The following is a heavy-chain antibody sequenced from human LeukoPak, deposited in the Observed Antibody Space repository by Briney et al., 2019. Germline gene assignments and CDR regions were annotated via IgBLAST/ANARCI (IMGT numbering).Heavy chain of an antibody. CDR2: FSGSGGNT. CDR1: GFTFSSYA. Sequence: GGSLRLSCAASGFTFSSYAMSWVRQAPGRGLEWVSAFSGSGGNTYYADSVKGRFTISRDNSKNTLYLQMNSLGAEDTAVYYCAKDLRGITAGLDYWGQGTLVTVSS. CDR3: AKDLRGITAGLDY. D-gene: IGHD6-13*01. V-gene: IGHV3-23*01. J-gene: IGHJ4*02.